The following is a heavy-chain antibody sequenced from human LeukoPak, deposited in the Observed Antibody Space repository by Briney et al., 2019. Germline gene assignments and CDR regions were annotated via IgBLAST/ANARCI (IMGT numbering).Heavy chain of an antibody. CDR3: ATARREVVVAAALGY. V-gene: IGHV1-24*01. CDR2: FDPEDGET. D-gene: IGHD2-15*01. J-gene: IGHJ4*02. CDR1: GYTLTELA. Sequence: ASVKVSGKVSGYTLTELAMHWVRQAPGKGLEWRGGFDPEDGETIYAQKFQGRVTMTKDTSTVTAYMELSSRRSEDTAVYYCATARREVVVAAALGYWGQGTPVTVSS.